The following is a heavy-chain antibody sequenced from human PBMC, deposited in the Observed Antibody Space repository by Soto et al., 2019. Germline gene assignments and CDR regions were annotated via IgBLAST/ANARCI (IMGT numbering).Heavy chain of an antibody. CDR1: GFTFSSYS. D-gene: IGHD3-22*01. V-gene: IGHV3-48*02. CDR2: ISSSSSTI. J-gene: IGHJ4*02. Sequence: PGGSLRLSCAASGFTFSSYSMNWVRQAPGKGLEWVSYISSSSSTIYYADSVKGRFTISRDNAENSLYLQMNSLRDEDTAVYYCARGRPYYYDSSGYPDYWGQGTLVTVSS. CDR3: ARGRPYYYDSSGYPDY.